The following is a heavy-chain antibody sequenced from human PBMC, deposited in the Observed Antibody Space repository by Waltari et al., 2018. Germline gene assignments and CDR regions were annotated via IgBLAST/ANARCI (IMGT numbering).Heavy chain of an antibody. Sequence: EVQLLESWGGFGQPGGSLRLSGVVSGFRFSSSSMSWVRQAPGKGLEWVSSISISGTKLYYADSVKGRFTISRDNSKNALHLQMNSLRAEDTAIYYCAKEIRPNDFWGQGTLVTVSS. CDR3: AKEIRPNDF. D-gene: IGHD1-1*01. V-gene: IGHV3-23*01. J-gene: IGHJ4*02. CDR2: ISISGTKL. CDR1: GFRFSSSS.